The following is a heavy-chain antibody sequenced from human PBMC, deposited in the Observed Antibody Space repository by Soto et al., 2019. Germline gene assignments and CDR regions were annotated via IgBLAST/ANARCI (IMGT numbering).Heavy chain of an antibody. D-gene: IGHD6-19*01. CDR1: GYSFTDYH. J-gene: IGHJ6*02. CDR2: INPKSGGT. Sequence: GASVKVSCKASGYSFTDYHIHWVRQAPGQGLEWLGRINPKSGGTSTAQKFQGWVTMTTDTSISTASMELTRLTSDDTAIYYCARPITRGYSSGWFSLYGMDVWGQGTTVTVSS. CDR3: ARPITRGYSSGWFSLYGMDV. V-gene: IGHV1-2*04.